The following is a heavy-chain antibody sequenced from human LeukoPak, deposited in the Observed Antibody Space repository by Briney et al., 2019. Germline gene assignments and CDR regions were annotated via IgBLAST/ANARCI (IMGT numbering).Heavy chain of an antibody. D-gene: IGHD4-11*01. CDR1: GGSISSGGYY. J-gene: IGHJ4*02. CDR2: IYHSGST. V-gene: IGHV4-30-2*05. CDR3: ARWSVTPSSFFDY. Sequence: PSETLSLTCTVSGGSISSGGYYWSWIRQPPGKGLEWIGYIYHSGSTYYNPSLKSRVTISVDTSKNQFSLKLSSVTAADTAVYYCARWSVTPSSFFDYWGQGTLVTVSS.